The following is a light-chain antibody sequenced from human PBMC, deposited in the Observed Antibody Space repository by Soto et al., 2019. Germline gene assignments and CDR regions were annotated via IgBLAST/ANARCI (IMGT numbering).Light chain of an antibody. V-gene: IGLV4-69*01. CDR2: LNSDGSH. CDR3: QTWGTGIRV. CDR1: SGHSSYA. Sequence: QLVLTQSPSASASLGASVKLTCTLSSGHSSYAITWHQQQPEKGPRYLMKLNSDGSHTTGDGIPDRFSGSSSGAERYLTIPSLQSEDEADYYCQTWGTGIRVFGGGTKLTVL. J-gene: IGLJ3*02.